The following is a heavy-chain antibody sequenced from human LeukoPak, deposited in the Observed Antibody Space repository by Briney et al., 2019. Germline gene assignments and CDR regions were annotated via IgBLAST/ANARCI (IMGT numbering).Heavy chain of an antibody. D-gene: IGHD6-6*01. V-gene: IGHV3-11*04. Sequence: GGSLRLSCAASGFTFSDYYMSWIRQAPGKGLEWVSYISSSGSTIYYADSVKGRFTISRDNAKNSLYLQMNSLRAEDTAVYYCARSSLGAVEYSSSFGAFDIWGQGTMVTVSS. CDR3: ARSSLGAVEYSSSFGAFDI. CDR1: GFTFSDYY. CDR2: ISSSGSTI. J-gene: IGHJ3*02.